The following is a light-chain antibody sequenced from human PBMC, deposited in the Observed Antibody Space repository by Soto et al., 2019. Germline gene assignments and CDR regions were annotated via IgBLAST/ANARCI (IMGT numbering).Light chain of an antibody. CDR1: SGSIANNF. J-gene: IGLJ2*01. CDR3: QSYDRSNVL. CDR2: EDN. Sequence: NVMRTEPLSVSESPGKTVTISGPRPSGSIANNFVQCYQWRPGSAPTTVLYEDNPMPSGVPDRFSGSIDRSSDSASLTIFGLNTEDEADYCCQSYDRSNVLFGGRNQLTVL. V-gene: IGLV6-57*04.